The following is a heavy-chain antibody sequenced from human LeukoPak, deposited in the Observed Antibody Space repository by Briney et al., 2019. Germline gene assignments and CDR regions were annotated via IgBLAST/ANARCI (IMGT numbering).Heavy chain of an antibody. Sequence: PSETLSLTCTVSGGFISSYYWSWIRQPPGKGLEWIGYIYYSGSTNYNPSLKSRVTISVDTSKNQFSLKLSSVTAADTAVYYCARTYYYDSSGYYTPFDYWGQGTLVTVSS. V-gene: IGHV4-59*01. CDR1: GGFISSYY. CDR2: IYYSGST. J-gene: IGHJ4*02. CDR3: ARTYYYDSSGYYTPFDY. D-gene: IGHD3-22*01.